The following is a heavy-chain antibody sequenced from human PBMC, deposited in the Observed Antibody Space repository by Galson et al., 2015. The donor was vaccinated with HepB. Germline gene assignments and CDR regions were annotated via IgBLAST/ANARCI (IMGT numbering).Heavy chain of an antibody. V-gene: IGHV3-53*01. CDR2: IYSGGST. Sequence: SLRLSCAASGFTVSSNYMSWVRQAPGKGLEWVSVIYSGGSTYYADSVKGRFTISRDNSKNTLYLQMNSLRAEDTAVYYCARDLGYMVRGGSHAFDIWGQGTMVTVSS. CDR1: GFTVSSNY. J-gene: IGHJ3*02. CDR3: ARDLGYMVRGGSHAFDI. D-gene: IGHD3-10*01.